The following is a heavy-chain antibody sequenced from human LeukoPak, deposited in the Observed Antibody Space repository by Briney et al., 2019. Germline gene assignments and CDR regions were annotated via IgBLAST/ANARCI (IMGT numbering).Heavy chain of an antibody. CDR1: GYRFSRYG. CDR2: VSVFNGDT. D-gene: IGHD3-3*01. J-gene: IGHJ6*03. Sequence: ASVKVSCKASGYRFSRYGISWVRQAPGQGPEWVGWVSVFNGDTKYAQKFQGRVTVTTEISTDTAYMELSSLRSDGTGVYYCARGHGYYYYMDVWGQGTTVTVSS. CDR3: ARGHGYYYYMDV. V-gene: IGHV1-18*01.